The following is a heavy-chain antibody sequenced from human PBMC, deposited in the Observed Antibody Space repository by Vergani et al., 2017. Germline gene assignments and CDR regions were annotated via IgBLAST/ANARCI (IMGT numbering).Heavy chain of an antibody. CDR1: GFTFDDYA. Sequence: EVQLVESGGGLVPPGRSLRLSCAASGFTFDDYAMHWVRQAPGKGVEWVSGISWNSGSIGYADSVKGRFTISRDNAKNSLYLQMNSLRAEDTAVYYCARDQSDMGDSSGYMDYWGQGTLVTVCS. CDR2: ISWNSGSI. CDR3: ARDQSDMGDSSGYMDY. D-gene: IGHD3-22*01. V-gene: IGHV3-9*01. J-gene: IGHJ4*02.